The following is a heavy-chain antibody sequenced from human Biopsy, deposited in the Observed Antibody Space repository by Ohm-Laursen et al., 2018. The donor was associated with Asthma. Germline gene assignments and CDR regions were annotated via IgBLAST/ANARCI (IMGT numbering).Heavy chain of an antibody. Sequence: SVKLSCKSLGGTFNTYVIGWVPQAPGRRVGWRGGVNFVFGTTTYPQKFQDRVPITADDSTGTVYMELSSLRSEDTAVYYCARKAGSCISRTCYSLDFWGQGTLVTVSS. J-gene: IGHJ4*02. CDR1: GGTFNTYV. CDR2: VNFVFGTT. D-gene: IGHD2-2*01. V-gene: IGHV1-69*13. CDR3: ARKAGSCISRTCYSLDF.